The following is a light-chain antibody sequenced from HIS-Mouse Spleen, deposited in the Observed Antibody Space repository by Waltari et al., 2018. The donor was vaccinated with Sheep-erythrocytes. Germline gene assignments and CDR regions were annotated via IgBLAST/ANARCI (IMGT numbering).Light chain of an antibody. CDR2: AAS. CDR1: QRISSY. CDR3: QQSYSTPLFT. Sequence: DIQMTQSPSSLSASVGDRVTITCRASQRISSYLNWYQQKPGKAPKLLIYAASSLQNGVPLRFSGSGSETDFTLTISSLQPEDFATYYYQQSYSTPLFTFGPGTKGDSK. J-gene: IGKJ3*01. V-gene: IGKV1-39*01.